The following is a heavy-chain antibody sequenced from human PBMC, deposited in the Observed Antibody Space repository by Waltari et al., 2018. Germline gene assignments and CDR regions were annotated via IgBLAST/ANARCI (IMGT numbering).Heavy chain of an antibody. Sequence: QVQLVESGGGVVQPGGSLRLSCAASGFPFSNHGIHWVRQAPGKGLEWVAVIWSDETNKHYADSVQGRFTISRDNSKNTVFLQMNSLRTEDTAVYYCAKGPDSSGYYSNWFDPWGQGILVTVSS. V-gene: IGHV3-30*02. CDR3: AKGPDSSGYYSNWFDP. CDR2: IWSDETNK. D-gene: IGHD3-22*01. CDR1: GFPFSNHG. J-gene: IGHJ5*02.